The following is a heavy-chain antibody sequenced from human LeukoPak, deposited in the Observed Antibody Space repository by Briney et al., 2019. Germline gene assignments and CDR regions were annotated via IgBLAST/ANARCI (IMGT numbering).Heavy chain of an antibody. CDR3: VKDSPMIPDTFDY. V-gene: IGHV3-33*06. D-gene: IGHD3-22*01. Sequence: GGSLRLSCAASGFTFRNYGMHWVRQAPGKGLEWVAVIWYDGSDKYYADFVKGRFTISRDNSKNTLYLQMNSLRAEDTAVYYCVKDSPMIPDTFDYWGQGTLVTVSS. J-gene: IGHJ4*02. CDR2: IWYDGSDK. CDR1: GFTFRNYG.